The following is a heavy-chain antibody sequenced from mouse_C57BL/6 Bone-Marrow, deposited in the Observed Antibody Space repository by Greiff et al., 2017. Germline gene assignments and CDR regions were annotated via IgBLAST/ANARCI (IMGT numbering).Heavy chain of an antibody. V-gene: IGHV1-15*01. CDR3: TRSMGREDYFDY. Sequence: QVQLQQSGAELVRPGASVTLSCKASGYTFTDYEMHWVKQTPVHGLEWIGAIDPETGGTAYNQKFKGKAILTADKSSSTAYMELRSLTSEDSAVYYCTRSMGREDYFDYWSQGTTLTVSS. CDR2: IDPETGGT. D-gene: IGHD4-1*01. J-gene: IGHJ2*01. CDR1: GYTFTDYE.